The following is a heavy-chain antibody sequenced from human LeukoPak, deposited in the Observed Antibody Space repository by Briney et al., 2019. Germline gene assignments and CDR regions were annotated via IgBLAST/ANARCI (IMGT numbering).Heavy chain of an antibody. V-gene: IGHV4-39*07. J-gene: IGHJ4*02. CDR3: AREDSSGYLGH. Sequence: PSETLSLTCTVSGGSINSRSDYWGWIRRPPGKGLEWIGSIYYSGSTHYNPSLKSRVTMSIDTSKNQFSLKLTSLTAADTAVYYCAREDSSGYLGHWGQGTLVTVSS. CDR2: IYYSGST. CDR1: GGSINSRSDY. D-gene: IGHD3-22*01.